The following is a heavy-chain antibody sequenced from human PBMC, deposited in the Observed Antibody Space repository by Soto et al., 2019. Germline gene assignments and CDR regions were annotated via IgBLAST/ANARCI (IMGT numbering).Heavy chain of an antibody. J-gene: IGHJ6*02. D-gene: IGHD3-10*02. Sequence: ASVKLCCKASVGTFSSYAISWVRQAPGQGLEWMGGIIPIFGTANYAQKFQGRVTITADKSTSTAYMELSSLRSEDTAVYYCASRVCSGRCYYCAMDVWDQRT. V-gene: IGHV1-69*06. CDR2: IIPIFGTA. CDR1: VGTFSSYA. CDR3: ASRVCSGRCYYCAMDV.